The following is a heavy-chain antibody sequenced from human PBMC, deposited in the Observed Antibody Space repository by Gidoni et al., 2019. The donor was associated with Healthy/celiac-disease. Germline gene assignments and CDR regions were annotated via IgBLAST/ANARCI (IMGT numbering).Heavy chain of an antibody. Sequence: QVQLQESGPGLVKPSQTLSLTCTVSGGSIRSGGYYWSWIRQHPGKGLEWIGYIYYSGSTYYNPSLKSRVTISVDTSKNQFSLKLSSVTAADTAVYYCARQVGGSGYYYGFDYWGQGTLVTVSS. J-gene: IGHJ4*02. CDR1: GGSIRSGGYY. CDR3: ARQVGGSGYYYGFDY. V-gene: IGHV4-31*03. D-gene: IGHD3-22*01. CDR2: IYYSGST.